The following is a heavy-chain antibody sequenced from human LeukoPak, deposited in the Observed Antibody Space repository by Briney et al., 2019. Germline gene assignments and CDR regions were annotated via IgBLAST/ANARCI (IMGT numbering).Heavy chain of an antibody. CDR2: INPSGGST. D-gene: IGHD2-8*02. Sequence: ASVKVSCKASGYTFTSYYMHWVRQAPGQGLEWMGIINPSGGSTSYAQKFQGRVTMTRDMSTSTVYMELSSLRSEDTAVYYCARDRSLVGAFDIWGQGTMVTVSS. CDR3: ARDRSLVGAFDI. CDR1: GYTFTSYY. V-gene: IGHV1-46*01. J-gene: IGHJ3*02.